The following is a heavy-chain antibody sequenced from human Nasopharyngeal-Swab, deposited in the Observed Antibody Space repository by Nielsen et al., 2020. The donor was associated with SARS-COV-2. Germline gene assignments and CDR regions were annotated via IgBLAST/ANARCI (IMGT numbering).Heavy chain of an antibody. CDR1: GFSFSDSA. CDR2: IRSKANSYAK. V-gene: IGHV3-73*01. Sequence: GESLKISCGASGFSFSDSAMHWVRQASGKGPEWVGRIRSKANSYAKGYAESVKGRFTISRDDSKNTAYLQMNSLKTEDTAVYYCSSEGILTGYIYYYGMDVWGQGTTVTVSS. J-gene: IGHJ6*02. D-gene: IGHD3-9*01. CDR3: SSEGILTGYIYYYGMDV.